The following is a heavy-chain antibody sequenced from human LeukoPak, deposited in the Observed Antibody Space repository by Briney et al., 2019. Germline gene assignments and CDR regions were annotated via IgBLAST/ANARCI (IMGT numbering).Heavy chain of an antibody. D-gene: IGHD3-10*01. Sequence: PSETLSLTCTVSGGSISSSSYYWGWIRQPPGKGLEWIGSIYYSGSTYYNPSLKSRVTISVDTSKNQFSLKLSSVTAADTAVYYCARHVGPMVRGGYYYYYYMDVWGKGTTVTISS. J-gene: IGHJ6*03. V-gene: IGHV4-39*01. CDR1: GGSISSSSYY. CDR2: IYYSGST. CDR3: ARHVGPMVRGGYYYYYYMDV.